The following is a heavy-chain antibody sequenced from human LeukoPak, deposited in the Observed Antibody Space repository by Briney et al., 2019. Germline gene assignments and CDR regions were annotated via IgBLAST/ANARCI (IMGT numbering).Heavy chain of an antibody. CDR1: GDSVSSNSAA. CDR3: AKDHGEIDAFDI. J-gene: IGHJ3*02. D-gene: IGHD3-10*01. Sequence: SQTLSLTCAISGDSVSSNSAAWNWIRQSPSRGLEWLGRTYYRSKWYNDYAVSVKSRITINPDTSKNHFSLQLNSVTPEDTAVYYYAKDHGEIDAFDIWGQGTMVTVSS. V-gene: IGHV6-1*01. CDR2: TYYRSKWYN.